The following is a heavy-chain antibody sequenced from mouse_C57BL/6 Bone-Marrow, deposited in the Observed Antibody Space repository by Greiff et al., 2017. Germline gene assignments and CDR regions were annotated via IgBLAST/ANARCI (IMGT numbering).Heavy chain of an antibody. CDR1: EYEFPSHD. V-gene: IGHV5-2*01. Sequence: EVKLVESGGGLVQPGESLKLSCESNEYEFPSHDMSWVRKTPEKRLELVAAINSDGGSTYDPDTMERRFIISRENTKKTLYLQMSSLRSEDTALYYCARQSTIPTSKDYWGQGTTLTVSS. D-gene: IGHD2-12*01. CDR2: INSDGGST. CDR3: ARQSTIPTSKDY. J-gene: IGHJ2*01.